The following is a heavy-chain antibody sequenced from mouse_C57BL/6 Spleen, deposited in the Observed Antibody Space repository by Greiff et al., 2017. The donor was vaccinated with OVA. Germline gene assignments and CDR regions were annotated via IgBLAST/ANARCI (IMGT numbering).Heavy chain of an antibody. D-gene: IGHD4-1*01. CDR2: IWRGGST. V-gene: IGHV2-5*01. CDR3: AKNWANWAWFAY. Sequence: VKLQESGPGLVQPSQRLSITCTVSGFSLTSYGVHWVRQSPGKGLEWLGVIWRGGSTDYNAAFMSRLSITKDNSKSQVFFKMNSLQADDTAIYYCAKNWANWAWFAYWGQGTLVTVSA. J-gene: IGHJ3*01. CDR1: GFSLTSYG.